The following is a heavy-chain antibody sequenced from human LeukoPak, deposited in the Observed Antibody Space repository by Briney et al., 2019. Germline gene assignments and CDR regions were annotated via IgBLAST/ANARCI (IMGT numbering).Heavy chain of an antibody. V-gene: IGHV3-30-3*02. CDR3: AKHGGYSSGCFDY. CDR1: GFTFSSYA. Sequence: PGGSLRLSCAASGFTFSSYAMHWVRQAPGKGLEWVAVISYDGSNKYYADSVKGRFTISRDNSKNTLYLQMNSLRAEDTAVYYCAKHGGYSSGCFDYWGQGTLVTVSS. D-gene: IGHD6-19*01. CDR2: ISYDGSNK. J-gene: IGHJ4*02.